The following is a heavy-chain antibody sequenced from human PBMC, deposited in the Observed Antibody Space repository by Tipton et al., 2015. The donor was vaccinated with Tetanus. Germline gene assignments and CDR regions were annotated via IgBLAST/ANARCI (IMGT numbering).Heavy chain of an antibody. CDR1: GGSVSSGGFS. Sequence: TLSLTCDVSGGSVSSGGFSWNWIRQPPGKGLEWIGYSYASGSNYYNPSLKSRLTISVHGSKNQFSLKLSSVTAADTAVYYCARKQASCYGGCWFDPWGQGTLVTVSS. D-gene: IGHD2-2*01. CDR3: ARKQASCYGGCWFDP. CDR2: SYASGSN. J-gene: IGHJ5*02. V-gene: IGHV4-30-2*01.